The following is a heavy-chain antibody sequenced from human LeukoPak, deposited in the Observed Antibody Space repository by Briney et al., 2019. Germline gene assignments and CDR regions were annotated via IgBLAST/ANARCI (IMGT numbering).Heavy chain of an antibody. CDR1: GFTFSSYE. D-gene: IGHD3-16*01. CDR3: ARGDRLGAALLASFDY. J-gene: IGHJ4*02. Sequence: PGGSLRLSCAASGFTFSSYEMNWVRQAPGKGLEWVSYISSSGSTIYYADSLKGRFTISRDNAKNSLYLQMNSLRAEDTAVYYCARGDRLGAALLASFDYWGQGTLVTVSS. V-gene: IGHV3-48*03. CDR2: ISSSGSTI.